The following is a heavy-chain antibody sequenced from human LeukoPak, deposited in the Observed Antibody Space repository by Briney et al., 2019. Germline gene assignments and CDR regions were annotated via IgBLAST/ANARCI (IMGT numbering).Heavy chain of an antibody. V-gene: IGHV3-23*01. CDR1: GFTFSSYS. J-gene: IGHJ4*02. Sequence: GGSLRLSCAASGFTFSSYSMSWVRQAPGKGLECVSAISGSGGTTYYADSVHCRFTISRDNSKNTLYLKMNSLRAEDRAVYYCAKLSGYSYGSCDYWGQGPLVTVSS. CDR2: ISGSGGTT. D-gene: IGHD5-18*01. CDR3: AKLSGYSYGSCDY.